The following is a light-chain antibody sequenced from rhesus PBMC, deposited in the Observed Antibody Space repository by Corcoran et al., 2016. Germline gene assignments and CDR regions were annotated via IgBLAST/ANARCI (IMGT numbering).Light chain of an antibody. J-gene: IGLJ1*01. CDR3: SSYAGIDTYYI. V-gene: IGLV2-32*02. Sequence: QAALTQPRSVSGSPGQSVTISCTGTSSDIGGYNYVSWYQQHPGTAPKLMIYEVTKRPSGVSDRFSGSKSGNTASLTISGLQAEDEAAYFCSSYAGIDTYYIFGAGTRLTV. CDR1: SSDIGGYNY. CDR2: EVT.